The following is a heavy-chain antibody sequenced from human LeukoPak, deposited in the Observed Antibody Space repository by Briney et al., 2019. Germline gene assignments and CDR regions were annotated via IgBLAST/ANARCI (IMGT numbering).Heavy chain of an antibody. CDR3: ARADRPGGYCSGGSCYTLYPDY. CDR1: GFTFSSYA. CDR2: ISASGDNT. Sequence: GGSLRLSCAASGFTFSSYAMSWVRQAPGKGLEWVSAISASGDNTYYADSVKGRFTISRDNSKNTLYMQMNSLRAEDTAVYYCARADRPGGYCSGGSCYTLYPDYWGQGTLVTVSS. J-gene: IGHJ4*02. D-gene: IGHD2-15*01. V-gene: IGHV3-23*01.